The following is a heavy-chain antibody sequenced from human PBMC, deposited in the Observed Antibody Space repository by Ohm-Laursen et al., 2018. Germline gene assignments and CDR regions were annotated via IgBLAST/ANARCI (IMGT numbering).Heavy chain of an antibody. D-gene: IGHD3-22*01. CDR1: GGSISSSSYY. CDR2: IYYSGST. V-gene: IGHV4-39*01. Sequence: SETLSLTCTVSGGSISSSSYYWGWIRQPPGKGLEWIGSIYYSGSTYYNPSLKSRVTISVDTSKNQFSLKLSSVTAADTAVYYCARVGGYYDSSGSLGDFDYWGQGTLVTVSS. J-gene: IGHJ4*02. CDR3: ARVGGYYDSSGSLGDFDY.